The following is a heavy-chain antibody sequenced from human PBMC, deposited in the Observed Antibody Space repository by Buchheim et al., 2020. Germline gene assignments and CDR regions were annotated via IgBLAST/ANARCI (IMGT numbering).Heavy chain of an antibody. J-gene: IGHJ4*02. Sequence: QVQLVESGGGVVQPGRSLRLSCAASGFTFRSFGMHWVRQAPGKGLEWVAVIWYDGSKKYYADSVKGRFTISRDNSKTTVYLQLNSLRAEDTAVYYCARDRDNYALDYWGQGTL. D-gene: IGHD5-24*01. V-gene: IGHV3-33*01. CDR3: ARDRDNYALDY. CDR1: GFTFRSFG. CDR2: IWYDGSKK.